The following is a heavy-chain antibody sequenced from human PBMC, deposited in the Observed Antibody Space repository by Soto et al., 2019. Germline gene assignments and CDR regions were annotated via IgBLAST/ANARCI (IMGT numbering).Heavy chain of an antibody. CDR2: IHPNTGGT. CDR3: ARNNYDFWSGYPNYGMDV. V-gene: IGHV1-2*04. J-gene: IGHJ6*02. D-gene: IGHD3-3*01. Sequence: ASVKVSCKTSGYTFTGYYIHWVRQAPGQGLEWMGWIHPNTGGTNYAQKFQDWVTMTRDTSISTAYLELSRLRSDDTAVYYCARNNYDFWSGYPNYGMDVWGQGTTVTVSS. CDR1: GYTFTGYY.